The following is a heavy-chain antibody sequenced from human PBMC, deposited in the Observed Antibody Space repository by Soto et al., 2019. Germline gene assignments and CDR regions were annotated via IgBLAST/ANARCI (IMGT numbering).Heavy chain of an antibody. CDR1: NDSISTYY. V-gene: IGHV4-59*08. CDR2: IYYSGST. J-gene: IGHJ4*02. D-gene: IGHD3-10*01. Sequence: QVQLQESGPGLVKPSETLSLTCTVSNDSISTYYLTWIRQPPGKGLEWIGFIYYSGSTNYNPSLQSRVTISVDTSKNQFSLKMNSVTAADPAVYYCASPGRDRGPLHYWGQGNLVTVSS. CDR3: ASPGRDRGPLHY.